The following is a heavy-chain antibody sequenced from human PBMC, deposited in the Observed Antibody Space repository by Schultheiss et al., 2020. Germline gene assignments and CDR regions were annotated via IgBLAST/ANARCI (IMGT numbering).Heavy chain of an antibody. D-gene: IGHD2-21*02. Sequence: GESLKISCAASGFTFSNCGIHWVRQAPGKGLEWVAVISYDGNNKYYADSVKGRFTISRDNSKNTLYLQMNSLRAEDTAVYYCARDPAYCGGDCYSGLDFWGQGTLVTVSS. J-gene: IGHJ4*02. CDR2: ISYDGNNK. CDR1: GFTFSNCG. V-gene: IGHV3-30*03. CDR3: ARDPAYCGGDCYSGLDF.